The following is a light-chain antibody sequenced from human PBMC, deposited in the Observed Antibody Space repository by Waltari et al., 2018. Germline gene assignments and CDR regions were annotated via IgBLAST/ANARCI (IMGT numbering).Light chain of an antibody. J-gene: IGKJ2*01. CDR2: AAS. CDR1: QRVGGN. Sequence: EIVMTQSPATLCVSAGETATLSCRASQRVGGNLPWYQQKPGQAPRLLIYAASTRATGIPGRFSGSGSGTEFTLTISSLQSEDFAIYYCQQYNNWPPQDAFGQGTKLEIK. V-gene: IGKV3-15*01. CDR3: QQYNNWPPQDA.